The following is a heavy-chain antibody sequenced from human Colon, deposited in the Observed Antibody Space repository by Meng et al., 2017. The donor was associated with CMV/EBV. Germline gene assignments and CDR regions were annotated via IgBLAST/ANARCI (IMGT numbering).Heavy chain of an antibody. CDR2: IYYSGST. CDR1: GDSINDYY. V-gene: IGHV4-59*01. CDR3: ARDNGDYYYGMDV. Sequence: SETLSLTCTVSGDSINDYYWSWIRQSPGKGLEWIGYIYYSGSTHYNPSLEGRVDISIDTSRKHFSLKMTSVTAADTATYYCARDNGDYYYGMDVRGQGTTVTVSS. J-gene: IGHJ6*02. D-gene: IGHD3-16*02.